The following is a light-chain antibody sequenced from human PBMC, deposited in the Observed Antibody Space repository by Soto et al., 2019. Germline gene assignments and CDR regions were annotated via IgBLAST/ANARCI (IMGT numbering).Light chain of an antibody. Sequence: EILMAQSPCALSASLVNRFTITFRASQSISSWLAWYQQKPGKAPKVLIYKASSLESGVPSRFSGSGSGTDFTLTISNLQPEDFVSYFCQQSFNTPPTFGGGTKVDIK. CDR1: QSISSW. CDR2: KAS. CDR3: QQSFNTPPT. J-gene: IGKJ4*01. V-gene: IGKV1-5*03.